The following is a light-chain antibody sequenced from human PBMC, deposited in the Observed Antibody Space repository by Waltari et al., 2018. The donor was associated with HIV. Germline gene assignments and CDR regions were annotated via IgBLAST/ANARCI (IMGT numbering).Light chain of an antibody. CDR3: CSYAGSYTLV. J-gene: IGLJ2*01. CDR1: SSDVGGYNY. V-gene: IGLV2-11*01. Sequence: QSALTQTRSVSGSPGQSVTISCPGTSSDVGGYNYVSWYQQHPGKAPKLMIYDVSKRPSGVPDRFSGSKSGNTASLTISGLQAEDEADYYCCSYAGSYTLVFGGGTKLTVL. CDR2: DVS.